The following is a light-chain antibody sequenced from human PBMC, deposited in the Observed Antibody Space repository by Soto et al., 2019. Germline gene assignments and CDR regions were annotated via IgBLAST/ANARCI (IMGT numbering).Light chain of an antibody. CDR2: AAS. Sequence: IQLTQSPSSLSASVGESVTITCRASQDIDNHLNWYQHRPGEAPKLLIYAASYLETGVPARFSGSGSGTDFSFTIASLQPEDSATYYCQQYDTRPTMTFGQGTRLEI. V-gene: IGKV1-33*01. J-gene: IGKJ5*01. CDR1: QDIDNH. CDR3: QQYDTRPTMT.